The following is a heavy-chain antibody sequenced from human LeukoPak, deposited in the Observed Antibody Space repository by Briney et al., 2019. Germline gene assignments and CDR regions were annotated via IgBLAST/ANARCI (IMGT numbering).Heavy chain of an antibody. V-gene: IGHV5-51*01. CDR1: GYSFTSYW. D-gene: IGHD2-21*01. Sequence: GESLKISCKGSGYSFTSYWIGWVRQMPGKGLEWMGIIYPGDSDTRYSPSFQGQVTISADKSISTAYLQWSSPKASDTAMYYCARHIVGANYYYYYMDVWGKGTTVTVSS. CDR2: IYPGDSDT. J-gene: IGHJ6*03. CDR3: ARHIVGANYYYYYMDV.